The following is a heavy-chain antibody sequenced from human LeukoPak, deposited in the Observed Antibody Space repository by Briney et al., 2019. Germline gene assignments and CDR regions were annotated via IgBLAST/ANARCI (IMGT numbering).Heavy chain of an antibody. Sequence: GASVKVSCKASGYTFTSYDINWVRQATGQGLEWMGWMNPKSGNTGYAQKLQGRVTMTRNTSISTAYMELSRLRSEDTAVYYCAREKVGSTNYWGQGTLVTVSS. CDR2: MNPKSGNT. CDR3: AREKVGSTNY. V-gene: IGHV1-8*01. CDR1: GYTFTSYD. D-gene: IGHD1-26*01. J-gene: IGHJ4*02.